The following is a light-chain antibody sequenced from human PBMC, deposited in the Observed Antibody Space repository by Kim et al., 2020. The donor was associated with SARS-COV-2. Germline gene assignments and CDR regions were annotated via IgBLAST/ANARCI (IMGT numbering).Light chain of an antibody. CDR2: AAS. J-gene: IGKJ5*01. CDR1: QGFGSW. CDR3: QQYNSYPGT. V-gene: IGKV1D-16*01. Sequence: ASVGERVTITCRASQGFGSWLAWYQQKPGKAPKSLIYAASSWQSGVPARFSGSGSGTEFTLTISSLQPEDFATYYCQQYNSYPGTFGQGTRLEIK.